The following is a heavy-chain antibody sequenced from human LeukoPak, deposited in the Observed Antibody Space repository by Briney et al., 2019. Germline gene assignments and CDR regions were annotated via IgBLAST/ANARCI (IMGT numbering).Heavy chain of an antibody. CDR2: IRYDGSNK. CDR1: GFTFSSYG. Sequence: GGSLRLSCAASGFTFSSYGMHWVRQAPGKGLEWMAFIRYDGSNKYYADSVKGRFTISRDNSKNTLYLQMNSLRAEDTAVYYCAKDFEAYCGGDCYSFCDYWGQGTLVTVSS. CDR3: AKDFEAYCGGDCYSFCDY. V-gene: IGHV3-30*02. D-gene: IGHD2-21*01. J-gene: IGHJ4*02.